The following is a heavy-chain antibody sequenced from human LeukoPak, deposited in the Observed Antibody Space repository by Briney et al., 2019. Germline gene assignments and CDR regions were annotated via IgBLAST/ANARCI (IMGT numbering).Heavy chain of an antibody. V-gene: IGHV3-7*01. CDR3: AREPYYYDSSGHDY. CDR1: GFTFSSFW. D-gene: IGHD3-22*01. J-gene: IGHJ4*02. Sequence: GGSLRLSCAASGFTFSSFWMSWVRQAPGKGLEWVANIKQDGSDKYYVDSVEGRFTISRDNAKNSLYLQMNGLRAEDTAVYYCAREPYYYDSSGHDYWGQGTLVTVSS. CDR2: IKQDGSDK.